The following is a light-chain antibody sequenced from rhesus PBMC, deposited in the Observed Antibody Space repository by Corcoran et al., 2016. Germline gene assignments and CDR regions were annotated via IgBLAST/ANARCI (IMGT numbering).Light chain of an antibody. V-gene: IGKV1-94*01. CDR3: LQDYTAPLT. CDR1: QGINKE. CDR2: AAS. J-gene: IGKJ4*01. Sequence: DIQMIQSPSSLSASVGDRVTVTCRASQGINKELSWYQQKPGKVPTLLIYAASSLQTGVSSRFSGSGSGTDYTLTIRGLRPEDVATYCCLQDYTAPLTCGGGTKVEGK.